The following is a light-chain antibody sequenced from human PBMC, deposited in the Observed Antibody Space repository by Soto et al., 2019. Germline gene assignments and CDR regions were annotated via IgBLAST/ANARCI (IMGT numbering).Light chain of an antibody. CDR2: EVS. V-gene: IGLV2-14*01. CDR3: SSYTSSSTYV. J-gene: IGLJ1*01. CDR1: SSDVGGYKY. Sequence: QSALTQPASVSGSPGQSITISCTGTSSDVGGYKYVSWYQQHPGKAPKLMIYEVSNRPSGVSNRFSGSKSGNTASLTISGLQAEDEADYYCSSYTSSSTYVFGTGTMLTVL.